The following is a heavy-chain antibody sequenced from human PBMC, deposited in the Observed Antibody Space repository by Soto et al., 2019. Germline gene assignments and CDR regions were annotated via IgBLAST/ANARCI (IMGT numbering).Heavy chain of an antibody. D-gene: IGHD2-2*01. CDR2: IYTSGST. Sequence: SETLSLTCTVSGGSISSYYWSWIRQPAGKGLEWIGRIYTSGSTNYNPSLKSRVTMSVDTSKNQFSLKLSSVTAADTAVYYCARACSSNSCYDVFDYWGQGTLVPVSS. V-gene: IGHV4-4*07. CDR3: ARACSSNSCYDVFDY. CDR1: GGSISSYY. J-gene: IGHJ4*02.